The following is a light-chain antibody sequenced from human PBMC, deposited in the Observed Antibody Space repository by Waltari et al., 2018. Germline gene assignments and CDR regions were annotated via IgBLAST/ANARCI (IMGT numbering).Light chain of an antibody. J-gene: IGLJ2*01. CDR1: SSDVGSGNNY. CDR3: SSYAGSNVVV. Sequence: QSALTQPPSASGSPGQSVTISCTGTSSDVGSGNNYVSWFQQHPGKAPKLIIYEDNKWPPGVPDRFSGSKSGNTASLTVSGLQAEDEADYYCSSYAGSNVVVFGGGTKLTVL. V-gene: IGLV2-8*01. CDR2: EDN.